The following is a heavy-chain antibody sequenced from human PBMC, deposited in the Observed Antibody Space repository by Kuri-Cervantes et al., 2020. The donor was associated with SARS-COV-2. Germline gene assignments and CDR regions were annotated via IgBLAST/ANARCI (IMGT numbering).Heavy chain of an antibody. CDR2: IYYSGST. CDR3: ARAFVGTGYSSSWYRFRFDP. D-gene: IGHD6-13*01. V-gene: IGHV4-39*07. CDR1: GGSISSSSYY. J-gene: IGHJ5*02. Sequence: SETLSLTCTVSGGSISSSSYYWGWIRQPPGKGLEWIGSIYYSGSTYYNPSLKSRVTISVDTSKNQFSLKLSSVTAADTAVYYCARAFVGTGYSSSWYRFRFDPWGQGTLVTVSS.